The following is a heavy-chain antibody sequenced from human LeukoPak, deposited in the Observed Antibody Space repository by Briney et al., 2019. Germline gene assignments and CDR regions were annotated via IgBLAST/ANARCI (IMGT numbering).Heavy chain of an antibody. D-gene: IGHD1-26*01. CDR3: AKVVGANSC. V-gene: IGHV3-23*01. CDR1: GFTFSSYA. Sequence: QSGGSLRLSCAASGFTFSSYAMSWARQAPGKGLGWVSGISGSGGSTYYADSVKGRFTISRDNSKNTLYLQMNSLRAEDTAVYYCAKVVGANSCWGQGTLVTVSS. J-gene: IGHJ4*02. CDR2: ISGSGGST.